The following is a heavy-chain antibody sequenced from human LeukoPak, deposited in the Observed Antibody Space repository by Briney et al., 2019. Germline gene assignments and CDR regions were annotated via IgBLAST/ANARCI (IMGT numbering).Heavy chain of an antibody. CDR3: TRGDSWFGELSSLDY. V-gene: IGHV7-4-1*02. J-gene: IGHJ4*02. D-gene: IGHD3-10*01. Sequence: ASVKVSCKASGYTFTSYAMNWVRQAPGQGLEWMGWINTNTGNPTYAQGFTGRFVFSLDTSVSTAYLQISSLKAEDTAVYYCTRGDSWFGELSSLDYWGQGTLVTVSS. CDR2: INTNTGNP. CDR1: GYTFTSYA.